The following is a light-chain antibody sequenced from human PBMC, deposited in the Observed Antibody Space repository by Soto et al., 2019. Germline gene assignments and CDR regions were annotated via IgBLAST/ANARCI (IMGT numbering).Light chain of an antibody. CDR3: QQYSDWPLT. J-gene: IGKJ4*01. Sequence: EIVLTQSPATLSLSPGERATLSCRASQSVRSHLAWFQQKPGQAPRLLMYGVSTRATGMPDRFSGSGSGTEFTLIISSLQSKDFAVYYCQQYSDWPLTFGGGTKVEIK. CDR1: QSVRSH. CDR2: GVS. V-gene: IGKV3D-15*01.